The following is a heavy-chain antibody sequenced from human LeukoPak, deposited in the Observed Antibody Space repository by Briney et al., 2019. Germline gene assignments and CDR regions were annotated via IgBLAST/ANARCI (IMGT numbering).Heavy chain of an antibody. D-gene: IGHD2-2*01. J-gene: IGHJ4*02. Sequence: ASVKVSCKVSGYTLTELSMHWVRQAPGQGLEWMGWISAYNGNTNYAQKLQGRVTMTTDTSTSTAYMELSRLRSDDTAVYYCASGEVPAVDYWGQGTLVTVSS. CDR1: GYTLTELS. CDR2: ISAYNGNT. V-gene: IGHV1-18*01. CDR3: ASGEVPAVDY.